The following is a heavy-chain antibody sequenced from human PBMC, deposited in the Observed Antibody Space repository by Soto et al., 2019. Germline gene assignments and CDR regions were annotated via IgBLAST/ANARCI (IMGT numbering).Heavy chain of an antibody. Sequence: SQTLSLTCAISGDSVSSNSAAWNWIRQSPSRGLEWLGRTYYRSKWYNDYAVSVKSRITINPDTSKNQFSLQLNSVTPEDTAVYYCARDAHGGNWNYVFDGMDVWGQGTTVTVSS. V-gene: IGHV6-1*01. CDR1: GDSVSSNSAA. CDR3: ARDAHGGNWNYVFDGMDV. J-gene: IGHJ6*02. D-gene: IGHD1-7*01. CDR2: TYYRSKWYN.